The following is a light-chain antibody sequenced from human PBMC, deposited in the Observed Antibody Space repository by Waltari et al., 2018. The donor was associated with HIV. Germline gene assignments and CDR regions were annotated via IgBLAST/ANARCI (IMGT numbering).Light chain of an antibody. V-gene: IGLV3-1*01. CDR2: QDT. CDR1: NMGDKY. Sequence: SYELTQPPSASVTPGQTGSITCSGNNMGDKYACWYQQRPGQSPVLVIYQDTKRPSGIPERFSGSNSGNTATLTIRGTQTMDEADYYCQVWDSTTALGFGGGTKLTVL. CDR3: QVWDSTTALG. J-gene: IGLJ2*01.